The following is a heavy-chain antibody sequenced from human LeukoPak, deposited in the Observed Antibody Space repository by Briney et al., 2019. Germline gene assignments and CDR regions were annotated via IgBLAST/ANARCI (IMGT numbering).Heavy chain of an antibody. J-gene: IGHJ4*02. CDR3: ARVVYYDYVWGSYRPYYFDY. CDR1: GGTFSSYA. Sequence: GASVKVSCKASGGTFSSYAISWVRQAPGQGLEWMGGIIPIFGTANYAQKFQGRVTITADESTSTAYMELSSLRSEDTAVYYCARVVYYDYVWGSYRPYYFDYWGQGTLVTVSS. CDR2: IIPIFGTA. V-gene: IGHV1-69*13. D-gene: IGHD3-16*02.